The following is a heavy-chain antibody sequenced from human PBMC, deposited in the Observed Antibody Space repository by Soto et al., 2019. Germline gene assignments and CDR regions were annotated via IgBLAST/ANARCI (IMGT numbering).Heavy chain of an antibody. J-gene: IGHJ6*02. CDR2: IIPIFGTA. CDR3: ARDKGFYDILTGYYRYYYGMDV. Sequence: SVKVSCKASGGTFSSYAISWARQAPGQGLEWMGGIIPIFGTANYAQKFQGRVTITADKSTSTAYMELSSRRSEDTAVYYCARDKGFYDILTGYYRYYYGMDVWGQGTTVTVSS. V-gene: IGHV1-69*06. CDR1: GGTFSSYA. D-gene: IGHD3-9*01.